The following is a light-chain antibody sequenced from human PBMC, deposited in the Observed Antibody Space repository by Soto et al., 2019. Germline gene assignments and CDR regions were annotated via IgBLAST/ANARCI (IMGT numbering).Light chain of an antibody. CDR2: SXS. V-gene: IGKV1-12*01. CDR1: QGVSDW. Sequence: DIHMTQSPSSVAASLGDRVTVAXRASQGVSDWLAWYQQKPGXAPKXXXYSXSSLQRGVPSRFSGSGSGTDFTLTISSLQPEDFANYHCQQANSVTRTFGQGTKVDIK. CDR3: QQANSVTRT. J-gene: IGKJ1*01.